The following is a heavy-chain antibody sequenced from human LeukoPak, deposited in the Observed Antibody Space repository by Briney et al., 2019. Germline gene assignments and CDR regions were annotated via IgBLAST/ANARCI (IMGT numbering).Heavy chain of an antibody. CDR2: IIPIFGTA. CDR1: GYTFTNHY. Sequence: EASVKVSCKASGYTFTNHYMYWVRQAPGQGLEWMGGIIPIFGTANYAQKFQGRVTITADESTSTAYMELSSLRSEDTAVYYCASTVGATSAYYYYYGMDVWGQGTTVTVSS. CDR3: ASTVGATSAYYYYYGMDV. V-gene: IGHV1-69*13. J-gene: IGHJ6*02. D-gene: IGHD1-26*01.